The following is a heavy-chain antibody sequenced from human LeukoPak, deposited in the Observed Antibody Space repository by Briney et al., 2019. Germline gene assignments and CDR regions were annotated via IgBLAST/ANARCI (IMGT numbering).Heavy chain of an antibody. D-gene: IGHD2-2*01. CDR3: ARAYCSSTSCYYYYYMDV. CDR1: DVSIKNYY. J-gene: IGHJ6*03. CDR2: IYYAGSS. Sequence: SETLSLTCTVSDVSIKNYYWSWIRQPPGKGLEWIANIYYAGSSNYNPSLKSRVSVSIDASKNQLSLKLTSVTAADTAVYYCARAYCSSTSCYYYYYMDVWGKGTTVTVSS. V-gene: IGHV4-59*01.